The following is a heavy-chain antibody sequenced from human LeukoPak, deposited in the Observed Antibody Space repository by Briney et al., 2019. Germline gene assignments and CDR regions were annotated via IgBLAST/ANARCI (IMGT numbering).Heavy chain of an antibody. D-gene: IGHD3-10*01. J-gene: IGHJ4*02. Sequence: SETLSLTCTVSGYSINTDYYWGWIRPPPRKRLGGIGIIHHSGSTYYNASLKSRFTISVDKSKNQFSLKLNTVTAADTAVFYCARSDPYYYSRHDCGGQGLLAAVS. CDR3: ARSDPYYYSRHDC. CDR2: IHHSGST. CDR1: GYSINTDYY. V-gene: IGHV4-38-2*02.